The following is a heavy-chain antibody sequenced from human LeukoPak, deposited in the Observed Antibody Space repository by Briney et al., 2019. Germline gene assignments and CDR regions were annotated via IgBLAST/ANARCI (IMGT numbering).Heavy chain of an antibody. D-gene: IGHD4-23*01. CDR1: GFPFSNYW. V-gene: IGHV3-7*01. J-gene: IGHJ4*02. CDR3: VRDRGYSTFDY. Sequence: GGSLRLSCAASGFPFSNYWMAWVRQAPGKGLEWVANMKEDGGEINYVDSVKSRFTISRDNAKNSLDLQMNSLRVDDTAVYYCVRDRGYSTFDYWGQGTLVIVSS. CDR2: MKEDGGEI.